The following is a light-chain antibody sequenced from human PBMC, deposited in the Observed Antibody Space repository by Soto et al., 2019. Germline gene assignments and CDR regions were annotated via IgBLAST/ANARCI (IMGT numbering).Light chain of an antibody. J-gene: IGKJ5*01. Sequence: EIVMTQSPATLSVSPGERVTLPCRASQSVSSSLAWYQQKPGQPPRLLIYGASTRATGIPARFSGSGSGTDFTLTISSLEPEDFAVYYCQHRSNWPITFGQGTRLEI. CDR2: GAS. CDR1: QSVSSS. V-gene: IGKV3-11*01. CDR3: QHRSNWPIT.